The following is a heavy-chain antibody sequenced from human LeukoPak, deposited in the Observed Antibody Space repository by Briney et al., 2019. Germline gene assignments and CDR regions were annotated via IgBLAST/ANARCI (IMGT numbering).Heavy chain of an antibody. Sequence: ASVKVSCKASGYTFTGYYMHWVRQAPGQGLEWMGIINPSGGSTSYAQKFQGRVTMTRDTSTSTVYMELSSLRSEDTAVYYCARSEPDSVTMARGVNFRFDPWGQGTLVTVSS. J-gene: IGHJ5*02. CDR2: INPSGGST. V-gene: IGHV1-46*01. CDR3: ARSEPDSVTMARGVNFRFDP. CDR1: GYTFTGYY. D-gene: IGHD3-10*01.